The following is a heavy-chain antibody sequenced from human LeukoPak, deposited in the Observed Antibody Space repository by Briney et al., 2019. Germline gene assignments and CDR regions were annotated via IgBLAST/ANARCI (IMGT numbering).Heavy chain of an antibody. CDR2: IIPILGIA. D-gene: IGHD6-19*01. CDR1: GGTFSSYA. CDR3: ATSIAVAGNDY. J-gene: IGHJ4*02. V-gene: IGHV1-69*04. Sequence: SVKVSCKASGGTFSSYAISWVRQAPGQGLEWMGRIIPILGIANYAQKFQGRVTITADKSTSTAYMELSSLRAEDTAVYYCATSIAVAGNDYWGQGTLVTVSS.